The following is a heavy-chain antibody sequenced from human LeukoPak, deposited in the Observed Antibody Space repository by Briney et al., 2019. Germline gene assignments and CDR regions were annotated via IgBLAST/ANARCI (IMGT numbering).Heavy chain of an antibody. V-gene: IGHV3-9*01. D-gene: IGHD3-10*01. CDR1: GFTFDDYA. Sequence: GRSLRLSCAASGFTFDDYAIHWVRQAPRKGLEWVSGGSWNSGSRGYADSVKGRFPISRDNAKNSLYLQMNSLRAEDTALYYCAKSMVRGVIITLDYWGQGTLVTVSS. CDR3: AKSMVRGVIITLDY. CDR2: GSWNSGSR. J-gene: IGHJ4*02.